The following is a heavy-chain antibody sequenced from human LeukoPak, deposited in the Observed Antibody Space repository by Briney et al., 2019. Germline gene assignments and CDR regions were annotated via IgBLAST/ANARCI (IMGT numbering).Heavy chain of an antibody. CDR2: INPNSGGT. V-gene: IGHV1-2*02. CDR3: ARVAAAGYYFDY. CDR1: GYTFTGYY. Sequence: ASVKVSCKASGYTFTGYYMHWVRQAPGQGLEWMGWINPNSGGTNYAQKFQGRVTTTRDTSISTAYMELSRLRSDDTAVYYCARVAAAGYYFDYWGQGTLVTVSS. D-gene: IGHD6-13*01. J-gene: IGHJ4*02.